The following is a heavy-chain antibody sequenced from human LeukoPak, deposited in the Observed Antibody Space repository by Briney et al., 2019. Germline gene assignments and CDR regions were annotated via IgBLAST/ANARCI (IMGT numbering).Heavy chain of an antibody. CDR3: ARLHLTASLAAVYFDY. Sequence: ESLKISCKGPGYSFTNYWIGWVRQMPGKGLEWMGIIYPGDSDTRYSPSFQGQVTISADKSINPAALQWSSLKASDTAMYYCARLHLTASLAAVYFDYWGQGPLVTVSS. J-gene: IGHJ4*02. CDR2: IYPGDSDT. CDR1: GYSFTNYW. V-gene: IGHV5-51*01. D-gene: IGHD2-21*02.